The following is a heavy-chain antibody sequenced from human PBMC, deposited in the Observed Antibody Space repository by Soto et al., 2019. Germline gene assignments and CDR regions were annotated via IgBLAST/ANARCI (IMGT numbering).Heavy chain of an antibody. J-gene: IGHJ5*02. CDR1: GYTFTSYG. CDR3: ATDLSQTGTTNWFDP. V-gene: IGHV1-18*01. CDR2: ISAYNGNT. D-gene: IGHD1-7*01. Sequence: ASVKVSCKASGYTFTSYGISWVRQAPGQGLEWMGWISAYNGNTNYAQKLQGRVTMTTDTSTSTAYMELRSLRSDDTAVYYCATDLSQTGTTNWFDPWGQGTLVTVSS.